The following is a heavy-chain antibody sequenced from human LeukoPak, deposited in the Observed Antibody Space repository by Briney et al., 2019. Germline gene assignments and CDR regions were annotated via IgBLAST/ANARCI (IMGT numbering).Heavy chain of an antibody. J-gene: IGHJ4*02. CDR2: ISYDGSNK. CDR3: AGYNWNDGPGDY. Sequence: SGGSLRLSCAASGFTFSSYGMHWVRQAPGKGLEWVAVISYDGSNKYYADSVKGRFTISRDNSKNTLYLQMNSLRAEDTAVYYCAGYNWNDGPGDYWGQGTLVTVSS. CDR1: GFTFSSYG. V-gene: IGHV3-30*03. D-gene: IGHD1-1*01.